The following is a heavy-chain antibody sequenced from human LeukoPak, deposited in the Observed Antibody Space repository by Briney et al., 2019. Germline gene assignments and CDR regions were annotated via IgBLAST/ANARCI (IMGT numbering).Heavy chain of an antibody. Sequence: PGGSLRLSCAASGFTFSNAWMSWVRQAPGKGLEWVSAISGSGGSTYYADSVKGRFTISRDNSKNTLYLQMNSLRAEDTAVYYCAKNPKLRSKPYWGQGTLVTVSS. D-gene: IGHD1-7*01. CDR2: ISGSGGST. J-gene: IGHJ4*02. V-gene: IGHV3-23*01. CDR1: GFTFSNAW. CDR3: AKNPKLRSKPY.